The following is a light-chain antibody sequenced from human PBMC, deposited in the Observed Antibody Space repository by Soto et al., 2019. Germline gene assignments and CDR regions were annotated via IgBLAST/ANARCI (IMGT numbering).Light chain of an antibody. Sequence: EVVLTQSPGTLSLSPGERATLSCRASQSISQSLAWYQQRPGQSPRLLIYDASRRATGIPDRFTGSGFGTDFTLTISRLAPEDLAVYYCQQYNNWPQTFGQGTKVEIK. CDR3: QQYNNWPQT. CDR2: DAS. V-gene: IGKV3-20*01. CDR1: QSISQS. J-gene: IGKJ1*01.